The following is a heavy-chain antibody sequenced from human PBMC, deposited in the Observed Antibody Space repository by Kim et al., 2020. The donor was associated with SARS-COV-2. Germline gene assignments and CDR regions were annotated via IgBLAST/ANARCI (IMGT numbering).Heavy chain of an antibody. J-gene: IGHJ6*02. D-gene: IGHD5-18*01. Sequence: SVKVSCKASGGTFSSYAISWVRQAPGHGLEWMGGIIPIFGTANYAQKFQGRVTITADESTSTAYMELSSLRSEDTAVYYCSRERDGYQNQYGMDVWGQGTTFTVSS. CDR3: SRERDGYQNQYGMDV. V-gene: IGHV1-69*13. CDR1: GGTFSSYA. CDR2: IIPIFGTA.